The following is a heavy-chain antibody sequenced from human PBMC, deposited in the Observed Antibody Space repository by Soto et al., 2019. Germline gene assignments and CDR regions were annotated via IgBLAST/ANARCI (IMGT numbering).Heavy chain of an antibody. CDR2: ISAYNGNT. Sequence: QVQLVQSGAEVKKPGASVKVSCRASGYTFTSYVISWVRQAPAQGLEWMGWISAYNGNTNFAQKLQGRVTMTTDTSTETALMELRRLRPDDTAVYYCARVVATVAGPYGMDVWGQGTTVTVSS. CDR1: GYTFTSYV. V-gene: IGHV1-18*01. J-gene: IGHJ6*02. D-gene: IGHD6-19*01. CDR3: ARVVATVAGPYGMDV.